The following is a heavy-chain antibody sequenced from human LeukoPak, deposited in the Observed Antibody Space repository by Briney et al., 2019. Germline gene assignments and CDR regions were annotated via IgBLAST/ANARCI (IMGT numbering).Heavy chain of an antibody. J-gene: IGHJ4*02. CDR1: GYSFTGYY. Sequence: ASVKVSCKASGYSFTGYYMHWVRQAPGQGLEWMGWINPNSGGTNYAQKFQGRVTMTRDTSISTAYMELSRLRSDDTAVYYCASFLPLRYFDWSKTDFDYWGQGTLVTVSS. CDR3: ASFLPLRYFDWSKTDFDY. CDR2: INPNSGGT. V-gene: IGHV1-2*02. D-gene: IGHD3-9*01.